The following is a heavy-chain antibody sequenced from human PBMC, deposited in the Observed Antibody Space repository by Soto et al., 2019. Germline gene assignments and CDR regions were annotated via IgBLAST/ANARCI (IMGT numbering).Heavy chain of an antibody. CDR2: IKQDGSTK. V-gene: IGHV3-7*01. CDR1: GFTFSYYW. D-gene: IGHD6-6*01. CDR3: ARIGYSSPSLDY. Sequence: GGSLSLSCAASGFTFSYYWMTWVRQAPGKGLEWVANIKQDGSTKYYMDSVKGRFTVSRDNAMNSLYLQINSLRAEDTAVYYCARIGYSSPSLDYWGQGTLVTVSS. J-gene: IGHJ4*02.